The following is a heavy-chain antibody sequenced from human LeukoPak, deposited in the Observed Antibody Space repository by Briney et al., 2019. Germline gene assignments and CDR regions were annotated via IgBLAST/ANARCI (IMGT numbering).Heavy chain of an antibody. V-gene: IGHV3-23*01. J-gene: IGHJ4*02. CDR2: ISGSGGST. D-gene: IGHD6-6*01. Sequence: PGGSLRLSCAASGITFSSYAMSWVRQAPWKGLEWVSAISGSGGSTYYADSVKGRFTISRDNSKNTLYLQLNSLRAEDTAVYYCAKGLEEYSSSSFDYWGQGTLVTVSS. CDR1: GITFSSYA. CDR3: AKGLEEYSSSSFDY.